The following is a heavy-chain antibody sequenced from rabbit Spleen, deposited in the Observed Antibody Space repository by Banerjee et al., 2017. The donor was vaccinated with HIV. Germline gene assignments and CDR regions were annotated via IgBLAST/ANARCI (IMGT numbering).Heavy chain of an antibody. V-gene: IGHV1S7*01. CDR1: GFTLSSYY. D-gene: IGHD8-1*01. CDR3: ARDGAGSSYFNL. J-gene: IGHJ4*01. Sequence: QLKESGGGLVQPGGSLKLSCKASGFTLSSYYMNWVRQAPGKGLEWIGYIDPFFGTTYYANWVNGRFTISSHNAQNTLYLQLNSLTAADTATYFCARDGAGSSYFNLWGQGTLVTVS. CDR2: IDPFFGTT.